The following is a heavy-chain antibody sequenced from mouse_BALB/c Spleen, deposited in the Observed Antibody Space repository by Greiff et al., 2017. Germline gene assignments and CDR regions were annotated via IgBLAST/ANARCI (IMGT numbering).Heavy chain of an antibody. D-gene: IGHD1-2*01. J-gene: IGHJ3*01. CDR3: ARHDYGDVLAY. Sequence: EVHLVESGGGLVKPGGSLKLSCAASGFAFSRYDMSWVRQTPEKRLEWVAYISSGGGSTYYPDTVKGRFTISRDNAKNTLYLQMSSLKSEDTAMYYCARHDYGDVLAYWGQGTLVTVSA. CDR2: ISSGGGST. V-gene: IGHV5-12-1*01. CDR1: GFAFSRYD.